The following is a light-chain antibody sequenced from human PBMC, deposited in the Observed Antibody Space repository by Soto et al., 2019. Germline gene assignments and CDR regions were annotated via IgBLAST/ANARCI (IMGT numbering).Light chain of an antibody. CDR2: RAS. Sequence: DIQLTQSPSTLSASVGDRVTITCRASQSIKTWLAWYQQRPGKAPKLLVYRASSLESGVPSRFSGSGSATEFTLTISTLQTDDFATYYCQQYEAYPLTVGGGTRVEI. J-gene: IGKJ4*01. CDR1: QSIKTW. V-gene: IGKV1-5*03. CDR3: QQYEAYPLT.